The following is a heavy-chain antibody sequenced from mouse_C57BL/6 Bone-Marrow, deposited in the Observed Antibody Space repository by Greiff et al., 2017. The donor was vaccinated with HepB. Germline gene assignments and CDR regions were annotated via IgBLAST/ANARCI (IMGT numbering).Heavy chain of an antibody. CDR1: GYTFTSYW. CDR2: IDPSDSYT. V-gene: IGHV1-50*01. J-gene: IGHJ3*01. CDR3: ASYPFAY. Sequence: QVQLQQPGAELVKPGASVKLSCKASGYTFTSYWMQWVKQRPGQGLEWIGEIDPSDSYTNYNQKFKGKATLTVDTSSSTAYMQLSSLTSEDSAVYYCASYPFAYWGQGTRVTVSA.